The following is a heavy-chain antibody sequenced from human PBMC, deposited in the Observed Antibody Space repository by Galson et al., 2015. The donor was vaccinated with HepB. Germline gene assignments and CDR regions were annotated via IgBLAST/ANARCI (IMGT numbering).Heavy chain of an antibody. Sequence: SVKVSCKASGGTFSSYAISWVRQAPGQGLEWMGRIIPILGIANYAQKFQGRVTITADKSTSTAYMELSSLRSEDTAVYYCASLVSGSYDKYYYGMDVWGQGTTVTVSS. CDR1: GGTFSSYA. D-gene: IGHD1-26*01. J-gene: IGHJ6*02. CDR3: ASLVSGSYDKYYYGMDV. V-gene: IGHV1-69*04. CDR2: IIPILGIA.